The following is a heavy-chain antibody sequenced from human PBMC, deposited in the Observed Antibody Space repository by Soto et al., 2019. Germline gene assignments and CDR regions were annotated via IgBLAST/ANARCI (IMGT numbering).Heavy chain of an antibody. Sequence: SENLSLTCGVSGDTISTGGYCWAWIRQPPGKALEWIGYTYHSGNPYYNPSLKSRVTISVDTSKNQFSLKLSSVTAADTAVYYCARSVLPWGQGTLVTVSS. J-gene: IGHJ1*01. CDR3: ARSVLP. V-gene: IGHV4-30-2*05. CDR1: GDTISTGGYC. D-gene: IGHD5-18*01. CDR2: TYHSGNP.